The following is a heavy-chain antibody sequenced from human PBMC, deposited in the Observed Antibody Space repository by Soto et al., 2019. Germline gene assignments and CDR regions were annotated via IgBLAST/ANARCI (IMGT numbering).Heavy chain of an antibody. CDR3: ARQASYWHGGGGWIDP. Sequence: EVQLVESGGGLVQPGGSLRLSCVASGFTFSAYDMHWVRQATGKGLEWVSAIGTQHDTYYPESVKGRFTISRENAKNSWNLQRSSLRAGDTAVYYCARQASYWHGGGGWIDPWGQGALVTVSS. V-gene: IGHV3-13*01. D-gene: IGHD2-8*02. J-gene: IGHJ5*02. CDR2: IGTQHDT. CDR1: GFTFSAYD.